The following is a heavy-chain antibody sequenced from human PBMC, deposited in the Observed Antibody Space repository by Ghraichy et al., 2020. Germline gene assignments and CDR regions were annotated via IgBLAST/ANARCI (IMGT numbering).Heavy chain of an antibody. CDR2: IYYSGST. D-gene: IGHD3-22*01. CDR1: GGSVSSGSYY. J-gene: IGHJ5*02. CDR3: ARVARYYYDSRGIPGGYWFDP. Sequence: ESLNISCTVSGGSVSSGSYYWSWIRQPPGKGLEWIGYIYYSGSTNYNPSLKSRVTISVDTSKNQFSLKLSSVTAADTAVYYCARVARYYYDSRGIPGGYWFDPWGQGTLVTVSS. V-gene: IGHV4-61*01.